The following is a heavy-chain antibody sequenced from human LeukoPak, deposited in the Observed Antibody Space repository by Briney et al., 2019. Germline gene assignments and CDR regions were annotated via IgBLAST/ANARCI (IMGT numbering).Heavy chain of an antibody. CDR2: FDPADGET. Sequence: ASVKVSCKVSGNTLTKLSMHWVRQAPGKGLEWMGGFDPADGETIYAQKFQGRVIMTEDTSTDTAYLELSSLRSEDTAVYYCATYTFHSDPGIAEGGAPPHYIDYWGQGTLVIVSS. J-gene: IGHJ4*02. CDR1: GNTLTKLS. CDR3: ATYTFHSDPGIAEGGAPPHYIDY. V-gene: IGHV1-24*01. D-gene: IGHD6-13*01.